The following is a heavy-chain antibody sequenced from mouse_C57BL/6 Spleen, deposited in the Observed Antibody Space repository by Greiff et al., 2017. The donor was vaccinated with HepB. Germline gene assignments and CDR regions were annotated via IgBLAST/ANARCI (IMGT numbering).Heavy chain of an antibody. V-gene: IGHV1-82*01. J-gene: IGHJ3*01. CDR1: GYAFSSSW. CDR2: IYPGDGDT. CDR3: ATIYYTKGIAY. D-gene: IGHD1-1*01. Sequence: QVQLQQSGPELVKPGASVKISCKASGYAFSSSWMNWVKQRPGKGLEWIGRIYPGDGDTNYNGKFKGKATLTAAKSSSTAYMHLSSLTSEDSAVYFCATIYYTKGIAYWGQGTLVTVSA.